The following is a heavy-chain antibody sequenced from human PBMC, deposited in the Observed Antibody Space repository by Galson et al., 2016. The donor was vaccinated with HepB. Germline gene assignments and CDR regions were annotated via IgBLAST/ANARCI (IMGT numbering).Heavy chain of an antibody. V-gene: IGHV3-48*03. D-gene: IGHD6-19*01. CDR2: ISSYGSTI. CDR1: GFTFTTYE. J-gene: IGHJ4*02. CDR3: ARVRWLEPLDY. Sequence: SLRLSCAASGFTFTTYETTWVRQAPGKGLEWISYISSYGSTIYYADSVKGRFTISRDNAENSLYLQMNSLRAEDTAVYYCARVRWLEPLDYWGQGTLFTVSS.